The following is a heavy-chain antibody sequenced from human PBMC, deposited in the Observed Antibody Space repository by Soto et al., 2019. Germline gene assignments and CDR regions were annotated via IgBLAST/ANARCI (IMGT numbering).Heavy chain of an antibody. CDR3: AVGVQLERRGYYYYGMDV. Sequence: ASVKVSCKASGYTFTSYAMHWVRQAPGQRLEWMGWINAGNGNTKYSQKFQGRVTITRDTSASTAYMELSSLRSEDTAVYYCAVGVQLERRGYYYYGMDVWGQGTTVTVSS. CDR2: INAGNGNT. CDR1: GYTFTSYA. J-gene: IGHJ6*02. V-gene: IGHV1-3*01. D-gene: IGHD1-1*01.